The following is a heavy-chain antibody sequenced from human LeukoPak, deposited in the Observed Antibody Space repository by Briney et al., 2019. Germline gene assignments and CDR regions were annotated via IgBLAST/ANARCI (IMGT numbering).Heavy chain of an antibody. CDR3: AKDRSCTNDICHGDFDY. J-gene: IGHJ4*02. Sequence: PXGSLRLSCAASGFTFSSYAVSWVGQAPGKGLEGVSSISGSGGSTYSADSVKGRVNISRENFKNKLYRQMNRLRDEDRAQYYCAKDRSCTNDICHGDFDYWGQGTLVTVSS. D-gene: IGHD2-8*01. CDR2: ISGSGGST. V-gene: IGHV3-23*01. CDR1: GFTFSSYA.